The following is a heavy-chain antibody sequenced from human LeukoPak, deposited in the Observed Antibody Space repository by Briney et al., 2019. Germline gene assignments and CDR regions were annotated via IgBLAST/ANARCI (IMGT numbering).Heavy chain of an antibody. J-gene: IGHJ4*02. Sequence: PGGSLRLSCSASGFTFNNYAMSWVRQAPGKGLEWVSGLSGLGDSKYYADSANGRFSISRDNANNRLYLQMNNLRAEDTAVYYCAKDFRDTSMFTDGYFDSWGQGTLVTVSS. CDR3: AKDFRDTSMFTDGYFDS. V-gene: IGHV3-23*01. CDR2: LSGLGDSK. D-gene: IGHD5-18*01. CDR1: GFTFNNYA.